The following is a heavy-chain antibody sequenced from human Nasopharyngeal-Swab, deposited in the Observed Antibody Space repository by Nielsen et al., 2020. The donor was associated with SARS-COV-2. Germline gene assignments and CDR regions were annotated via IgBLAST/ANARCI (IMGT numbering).Heavy chain of an antibody. CDR1: GYTLTELS. D-gene: IGHD6-6*01. CDR3: ARDVYSSSSWWFDP. Sequence: ASVKVSCKVSGYTLTELSMHWVRQAPGKGLEWVGGFDPEDGETIYAQKFQGRVTITADKSTSTAYMELSSLRSEDTAVYYCARDVYSSSSWWFDPWGQGTLVTVSS. J-gene: IGHJ5*02. CDR2: FDPEDGET. V-gene: IGHV1-24*01.